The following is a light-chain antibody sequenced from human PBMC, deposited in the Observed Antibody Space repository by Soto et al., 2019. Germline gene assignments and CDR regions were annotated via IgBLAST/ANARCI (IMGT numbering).Light chain of an antibody. V-gene: IGKV1-39*01. CDR2: ATS. CDR3: QHTYTTPVT. CDR1: QGISSY. J-gene: IGKJ1*01. Sequence: DIQLTQSPSFLSASVGDRVTITCRASQGISSYLAWYQQKPGKAPKLLIYATSTLQSGVPSRFSGSGSGTDFTLTISSLQPEDFATYYCQHTYTTPVTFGQGTKVDIK.